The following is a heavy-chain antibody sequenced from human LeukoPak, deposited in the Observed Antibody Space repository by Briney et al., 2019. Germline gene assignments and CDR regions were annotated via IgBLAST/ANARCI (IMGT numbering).Heavy chain of an antibody. D-gene: IGHD4-23*01. CDR1: GYTFTSYD. Sequence: ASVKVSCKASGYTFTSYDINWVRQATGQGLEWMGWMNPNSGNTGYAQKFQGRVTITRNTSISTAYMELSSLRSEDTAVYYCARGYGGNLWYYYYYMDVWGKGTTVTISS. CDR3: ARGYGGNLWYYYYYMDV. J-gene: IGHJ6*03. CDR2: MNPNSGNT. V-gene: IGHV1-8*03.